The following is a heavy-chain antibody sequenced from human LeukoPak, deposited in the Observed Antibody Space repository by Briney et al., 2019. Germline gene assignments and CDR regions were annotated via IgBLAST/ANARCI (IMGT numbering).Heavy chain of an antibody. CDR2: INYSGST. V-gene: IGHV4-59*02. Sequence: PSETLSLTCTVSGDSVSSYYWSWIRQPPGKGLEWVAYINYSGSTNYNPSLKSRVTISGDTSKNQFSLKLSSVTAADTAVYYCARGDYDSSGYYGGWFDPWGQGTLVTVSS. J-gene: IGHJ5*02. CDR1: GDSVSSYY. CDR3: ARGDYDSSGYYGGWFDP. D-gene: IGHD3-22*01.